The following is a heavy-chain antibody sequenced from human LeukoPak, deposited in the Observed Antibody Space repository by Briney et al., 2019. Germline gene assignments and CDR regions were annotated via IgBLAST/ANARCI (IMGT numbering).Heavy chain of an antibody. Sequence: GRSLRLSCAASGFTFSSYGMHWVRQAPGKGLVWVSRINSDGRSTNYADSVKGRFSISRDNAENTLYLQMNSLRVEDTAVYYCVRGADTGYSSDSWGQGTLVTVSS. D-gene: IGHD3-9*01. J-gene: IGHJ4*02. CDR3: VRGADTGYSSDS. V-gene: IGHV3-74*01. CDR1: GFTFSSYG. CDR2: INSDGRST.